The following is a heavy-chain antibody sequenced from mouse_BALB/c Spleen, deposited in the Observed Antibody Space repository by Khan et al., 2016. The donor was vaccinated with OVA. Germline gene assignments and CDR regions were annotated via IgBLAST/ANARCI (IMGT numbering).Heavy chain of an antibody. V-gene: IGHV5-6-3*01. CDR1: GFTFSSYG. CDR2: INSNGGST. J-gene: IGHJ2*01. Sequence: EVHLVESGGGLVQPGGSLKLSCAASGFTFSSYGMSWVRQTPDKRLELVATINSNGGSTYSPDSVKGRFTISRDNAKNTLYLQMSSLKSEDTAMYYCSRMARTINWGQGTTLTVSS. CDR3: SRMARTIN.